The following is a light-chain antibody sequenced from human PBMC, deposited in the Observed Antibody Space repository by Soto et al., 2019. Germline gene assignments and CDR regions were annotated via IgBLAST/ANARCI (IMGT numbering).Light chain of an antibody. Sequence: QSVLTQPPSVSGSPGQSVTISCTGTSSDVGSYNRVSWYQQPPGTAPKVMIYDVSNRPSGVPDRFSGSKSGNTASLTISGLQAEDEADYYCSSFTSSSTLVFGGGTQLTVL. J-gene: IGLJ2*01. CDR3: SSFTSSSTLV. CDR2: DVS. CDR1: SSDVGSYNR. V-gene: IGLV2-18*02.